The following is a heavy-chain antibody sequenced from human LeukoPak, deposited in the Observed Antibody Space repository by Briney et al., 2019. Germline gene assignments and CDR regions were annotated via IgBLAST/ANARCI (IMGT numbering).Heavy chain of an antibody. CDR2: LSGSGGST. CDR3: ASRLKIPSDYGLSKYYFDS. CDR1: GFTFSRYA. Sequence: GGSLRLSCAASGFTFSRYAMSWVRQAPGKGLERVSALSGSGGSTFFADSVKGRFTISRDNSKNTLYLQMNSLRAEDSAVYYCASRLKIPSDYGLSKYYFDSWGQGTLVTVSS. J-gene: IGHJ4*02. V-gene: IGHV3-23*01. D-gene: IGHD4-17*01.